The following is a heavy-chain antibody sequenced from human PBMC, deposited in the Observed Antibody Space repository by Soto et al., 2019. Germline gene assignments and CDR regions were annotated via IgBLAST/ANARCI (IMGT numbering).Heavy chain of an antibody. CDR3: ARGLDGHDLGGYYLDY. J-gene: IGHJ4*02. CDR1: GYTFTSYD. D-gene: IGHD3-10*01. Sequence: QVQLVQSGAEVKKPGASVKVSCKASGYTFTSYDINWVRQATGQGLEWMGWMNANSGNTGYAQKFQGRVTRTRDTSISTDYMELSSVRSEDTAVYYCARGLDGHDLGGYYLDYWGQGTLVTVSS. V-gene: IGHV1-8*01. CDR2: MNANSGNT.